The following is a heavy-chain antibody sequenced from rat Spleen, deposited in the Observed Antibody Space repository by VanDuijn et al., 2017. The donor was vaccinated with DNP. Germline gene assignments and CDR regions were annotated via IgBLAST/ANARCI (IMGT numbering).Heavy chain of an antibody. V-gene: IGHV5-25*01. Sequence: EVQLVESGGGLVQPGRSMKLSCGASGLTFSNYDMAWVRQAPTKGLEWVASISTRGGDTYYGDSVKGRFTVSRDNAKSTLYLQMDSLRSEDTATYYCARESAYWGQGTLVTVSS. CDR3: ARESAY. CDR2: ISTRGGDT. J-gene: IGHJ3*01. CDR1: GLTFSNYD.